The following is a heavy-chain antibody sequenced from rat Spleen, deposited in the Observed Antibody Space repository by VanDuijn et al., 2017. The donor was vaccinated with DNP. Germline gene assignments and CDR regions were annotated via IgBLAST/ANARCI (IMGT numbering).Heavy chain of an antibody. D-gene: IGHD1-12*02. CDR1: GFSLTGYS. V-gene: IGHV2S12*01. CDR2: ISSVERT. Sequence: QVQLKESGPGLVQPSQTLSLTCTVSGFSLTGYSVYWVRQFPGKGLEWVEAISSVERTYYNSGLKSRLRISRDTSKSQVFLKMNSLQTEDTATYYCARETMMVVITTPFDYWGQGVMVTVSS. CDR3: ARETMMVVITTPFDY. J-gene: IGHJ2*01.